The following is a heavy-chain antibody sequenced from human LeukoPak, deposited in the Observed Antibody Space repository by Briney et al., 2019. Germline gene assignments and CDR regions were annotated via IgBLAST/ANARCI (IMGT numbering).Heavy chain of an antibody. D-gene: IGHD6-13*01. V-gene: IGHV4-39*07. CDR3: ARAAAAAGIYMDV. CDR2: IYYSGST. CDR1: GGSISSSSYY. Sequence: SETLSLTCTVSGGSISSSSYYWGWIRQPPGKGLEWIGSIYYSGSTNYNPSLKSRVTISVDTSKNQFSLKLSSVTAADTAVYYCARAAAAAGIYMDVWGKGTTVTVSS. J-gene: IGHJ6*03.